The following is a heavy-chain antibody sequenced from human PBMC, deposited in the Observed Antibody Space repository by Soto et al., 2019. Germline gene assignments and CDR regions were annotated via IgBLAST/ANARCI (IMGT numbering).Heavy chain of an antibody. Sequence: PLSLTCAVSGGSISSGGYSWSWIRQPPGKGLEWIGYMYHSGSTFYNPSLKSRVTISIDRSKNQFSLKLSSVTAADTAVYYCARADYGYDMVNWFDPWGQGTLVTVSS. V-gene: IGHV4-30-2*01. J-gene: IGHJ5*02. D-gene: IGHD3-9*01. CDR1: GGSISSGGYS. CDR3: ARADYGYDMVNWFDP. CDR2: MYHSGST.